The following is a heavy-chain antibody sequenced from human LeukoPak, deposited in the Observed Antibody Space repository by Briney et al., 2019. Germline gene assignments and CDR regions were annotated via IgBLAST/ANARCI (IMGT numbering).Heavy chain of an antibody. D-gene: IGHD3-22*01. CDR3: ARAPGYYYDSSGYGRYYFDY. Sequence: SETLSLTCTVSGGSISSGDYYWSWIRQPPGKGLEWIGYIYYSGSTYYNPSLKSRVTISVDTSKNQFSLKLSSVTAADTAVYYCARAPGYYYDSSGYGRYYFDYWGQGTLVTVSS. J-gene: IGHJ4*02. CDR1: GGSISSGDYY. V-gene: IGHV4-30-4*02. CDR2: IYYSGST.